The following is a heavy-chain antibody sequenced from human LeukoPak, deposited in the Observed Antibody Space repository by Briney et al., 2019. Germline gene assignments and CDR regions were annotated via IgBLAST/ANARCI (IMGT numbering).Heavy chain of an antibody. D-gene: IGHD2-21*02. V-gene: IGHV1-8*03. Sequence: GASVKVSCKASGYTFTNYHINWVRQASGQGLEWMTWINPDTGDKGYARKFQDRVTITTDTSIGTAYMELSSLSSEDTAVYFCARTTSMTAFGYDYWGQGTLVTVSS. CDR1: GYTFTNYH. CDR3: ARTTSMTAFGYDY. J-gene: IGHJ4*02. CDR2: INPDTGDK.